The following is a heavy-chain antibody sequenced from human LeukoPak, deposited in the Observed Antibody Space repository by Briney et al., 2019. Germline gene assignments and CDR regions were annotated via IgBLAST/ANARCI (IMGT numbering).Heavy chain of an antibody. CDR3: AKYGGSPANYFDY. Sequence: PSETLSLTCTVSGDSISAYYWSWVRQPPGQGLEWIAYIHFNGSRNYNPSLKIRVTISMDTSKSQFSLHVNSVTATDTAVYYCAKYGGSPANYFDYWGRGTLVTVSS. CDR1: GDSISAYY. J-gene: IGHJ4*02. V-gene: IGHV4-59*08. CDR2: IHFNGSR. D-gene: IGHD1-26*01.